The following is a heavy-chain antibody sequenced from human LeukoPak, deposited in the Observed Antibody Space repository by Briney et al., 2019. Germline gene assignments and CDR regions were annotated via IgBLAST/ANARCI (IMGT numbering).Heavy chain of an antibody. J-gene: IGHJ4*02. CDR3: ARQKDTAMVQALDY. V-gene: IGHV1-18*01. Sequence: ASVKVSCKASGYTFTSYGISWVRQAPGQGLEWMGWISAYNGNTDYAQKLQGRVTMTTDTSTSTAYMELRSLRSEDTAVYYCARQKDTAMVQALDYWGQGTLVTVSS. CDR2: ISAYNGNT. D-gene: IGHD5-18*01. CDR1: GYTFTSYG.